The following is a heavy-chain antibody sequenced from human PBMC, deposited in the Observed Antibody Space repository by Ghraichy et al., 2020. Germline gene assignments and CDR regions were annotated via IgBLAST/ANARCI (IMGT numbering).Heavy chain of an antibody. CDR2: IYYNGNT. CDR3: ARHDYGDYTGSSDYFDY. CDR1: GGSISSYY. V-gene: IGHV4-59*08. J-gene: IGHJ4*02. Sequence: SETLSLTCTVSGGSISSYYWSWIRQPPGKGLEWIGYIYYNGNTNYNPSLKSRVTISLDTSKTQFSLKLNSVSAADTAVYYCARHDYGDYTGSSDYFDYWGQGTLVTGSS. D-gene: IGHD4-17*01.